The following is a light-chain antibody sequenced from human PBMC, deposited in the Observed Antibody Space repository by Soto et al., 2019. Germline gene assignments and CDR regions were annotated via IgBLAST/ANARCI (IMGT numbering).Light chain of an antibody. Sequence: IVLTQSPVTLSLSPGERDTLSCRASQSVGSNYLVWYRQKPGQAPRLLIYGASSRDTGIPDRFSGSGSGTDFTLTINRLEPEDFAVYYCQQYGSSVGTFGPGTKVDLK. V-gene: IGKV3-20*01. J-gene: IGKJ3*01. CDR3: QQYGSSVGT. CDR2: GAS. CDR1: QSVGSNY.